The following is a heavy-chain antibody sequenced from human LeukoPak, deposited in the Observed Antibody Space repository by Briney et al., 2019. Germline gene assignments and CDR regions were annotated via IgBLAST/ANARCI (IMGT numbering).Heavy chain of an antibody. CDR2: IYYSGST. D-gene: IGHD5-24*01. V-gene: IGHV4-59*01. CDR3: ARDTIEYGMDV. J-gene: IGHJ6*02. CDR1: GGSISSYY. Sequence: PSETLSLTCTVSGGSISSYYWSWIRQPPGKGLEWIGYIYYSGSTNYNPSLKSRVTISVDTSKNQFSLELSSVTAADTAVYYCARDTIEYGMDVWGQGTTVTVSS.